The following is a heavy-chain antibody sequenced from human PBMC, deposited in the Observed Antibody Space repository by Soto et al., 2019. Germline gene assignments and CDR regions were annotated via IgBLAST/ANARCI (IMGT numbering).Heavy chain of an antibody. J-gene: IGHJ4*02. CDR1: GFTFSSYA. V-gene: IGHV3-64*02. Sequence: EVQLVESGEGLVQPGGSLRLSCAASGFTFSSYAMHWVRQAPGKGLEYVSAISSNGGSTYYADSVKGRFTISRDNSKNTLYLQMGSLRAEDMAVYYCARGSGYDYYLFDYWGQGTLVTVSS. CDR3: ARGSGYDYYLFDY. D-gene: IGHD5-12*01. CDR2: ISSNGGST.